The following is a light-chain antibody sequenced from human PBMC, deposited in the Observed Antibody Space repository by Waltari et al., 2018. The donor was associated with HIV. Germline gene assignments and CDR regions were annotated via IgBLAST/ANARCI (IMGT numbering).Light chain of an antibody. V-gene: IGKV3-20*01. J-gene: IGKJ1*01. CDR1: QTVSSSY. CDR2: GTS. CDR3: QHFGTSRWT. Sequence: EVVLTQFPGTLSLSPGDRATLSCRASQTVSSSYLAWYQQKPGQGPRLLISGTSSRATGIPDRFSGSGSGTDFTLTISRLEPEDFAVYYCQHFGTSRWTFGPGTKVEIK.